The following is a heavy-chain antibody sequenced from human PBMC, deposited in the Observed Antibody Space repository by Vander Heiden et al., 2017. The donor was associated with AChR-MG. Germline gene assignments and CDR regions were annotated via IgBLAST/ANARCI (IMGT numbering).Heavy chain of an antibody. D-gene: IGHD6-19*01. CDR1: GYTFTSYA. V-gene: IGHV1-3*01. CDR3: ARPNSGWYYHDWFDP. Sequence: QVQLVQSGAEVQKPGASVKVSCKASGYTFTSYAMHWVRQAPGQRLEWMGWINAGNGNTKYSQKFQGRVTITRDTSASTAYMELSSLRSEDTAVYYCARPNSGWYYHDWFDPWGQGTLVTVSS. J-gene: IGHJ5*02. CDR2: INAGNGNT.